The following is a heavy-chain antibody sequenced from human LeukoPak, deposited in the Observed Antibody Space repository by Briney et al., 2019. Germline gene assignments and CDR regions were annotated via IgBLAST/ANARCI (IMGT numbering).Heavy chain of an antibody. V-gene: IGHV3-7*05. Sequence: PGGSLRLSCAASGFTFSSYWMTWVRQAPGKGLEWVANINNDGSEKNYVESVKGRITISRDDSKNTLYLQMNSLGAEDTAVYYCARDGCGGDCYLADYWGQGTLVTVSS. CDR3: ARDGCGGDCYLADY. CDR2: INNDGSEK. D-gene: IGHD2-21*02. J-gene: IGHJ4*02. CDR1: GFTFSSYW.